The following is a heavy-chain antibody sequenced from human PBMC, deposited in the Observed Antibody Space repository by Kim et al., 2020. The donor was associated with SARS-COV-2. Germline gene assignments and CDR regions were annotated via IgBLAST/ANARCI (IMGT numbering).Heavy chain of an antibody. CDR3: ARVVLWFGEGNYFDY. D-gene: IGHD3-10*01. CDR2: IYHSGST. J-gene: IGHJ4*02. V-gene: IGHV4-30-2*01. CDR1: GGSISSGGYS. Sequence: SETLSLTCAVSGGSISSGGYSWSWIRQPPGKGLEWIGYIYHSGSTYYNPSLKRRVTISVDRSKNQFSLKLSSVTAADTAVYYCARVVLWFGEGNYFDYWGQGTLVTVSS.